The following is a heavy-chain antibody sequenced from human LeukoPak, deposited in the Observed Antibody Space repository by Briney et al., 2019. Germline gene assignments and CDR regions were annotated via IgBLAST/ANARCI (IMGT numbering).Heavy chain of an antibody. D-gene: IGHD3-22*01. Sequence: GGSLRLSCAASGFTFSSYGMHWVRQAPGKGLEWVAVIWYDGSNKYYADSVKGRFTISRDNSKNTLYLQMNSLRAEDTAVYYCARGPRITMIVVTEGEFDYWGQGTLVTVSS. J-gene: IGHJ4*02. V-gene: IGHV3-33*08. CDR2: IWYDGSNK. CDR1: GFTFSSYG. CDR3: ARGPRITMIVVTEGEFDY.